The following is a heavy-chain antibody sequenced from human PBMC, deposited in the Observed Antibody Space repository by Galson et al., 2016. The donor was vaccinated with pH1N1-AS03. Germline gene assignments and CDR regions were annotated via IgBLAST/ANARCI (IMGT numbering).Heavy chain of an antibody. CDR1: GYTLTRYY. J-gene: IGHJ5*02. CDR2: IDPSGGPT. V-gene: IGHV1-46*01. CDR3: ARDLGYCTTTGCQREWFDP. Sequence: SVKVSCKASGYTLTRYYMHWVRRAPGQGLEWMGIIDPSGGPTTYAPKFQGRITITTDTSTSTAYMELRSLRSDDTAVYYCARDLGYCTTTGCQREWFDPWGQGTPVTVSS. D-gene: IGHD2-2*01.